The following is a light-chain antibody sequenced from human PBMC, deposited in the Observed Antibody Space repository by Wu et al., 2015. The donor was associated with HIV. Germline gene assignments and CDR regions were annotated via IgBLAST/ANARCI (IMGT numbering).Light chain of an antibody. Sequence: DIQMTQSPSSLSASVGDRVTITCQASQDISNHLNWYQQKPGKAPKLLIYDASNLETGVPSRFSGSGSGTDFTFTITSLQPEDIAIYYCQQYDNLPFTFGPGTKVDIK. J-gene: IGKJ3*01. V-gene: IGKV1-33*01. CDR2: DAS. CDR1: QDISNH. CDR3: QQYDNLPFT.